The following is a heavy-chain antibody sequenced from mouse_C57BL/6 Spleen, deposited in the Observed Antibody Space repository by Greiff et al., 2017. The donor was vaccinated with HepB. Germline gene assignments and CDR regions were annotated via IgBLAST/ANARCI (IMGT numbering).Heavy chain of an antibody. J-gene: IGHJ2*01. D-gene: IGHD4-1*02. CDR1: GYTFTSYW. CDR2: IHPNSGST. V-gene: IGHV1-64*01. Sequence: QVQLQQPGAELVKPGASVKLSCKASGYTFTSYWMHWVKQRPGQGLEWIGMIHPNSGSTNYNEKFKSKATLTADKSSSTAYMQLSSLTSEDSAVYYCARQLGYYFDYWGQGTTLTVSS. CDR3: ARQLGYYFDY.